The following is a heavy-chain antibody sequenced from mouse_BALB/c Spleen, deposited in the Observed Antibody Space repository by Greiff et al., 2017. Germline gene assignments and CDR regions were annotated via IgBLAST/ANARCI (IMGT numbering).Heavy chain of an antibody. J-gene: IGHJ2*01. CDR2: IAPGSGST. Sequence: DLVKPGASVKLSCKASGYTFTSYWINWIKQRPGQGLEWIGRIAPGSGSTYYNEMFKGKATLTVDTSPSTAYIQLSSLSSEDSAVYFCARGPLLWPYFDYWGQGTTLTVSS. D-gene: IGHD2-1*01. CDR1: GYTFTSYW. CDR3: ARGPLLWPYFDY. V-gene: IGHV1S41*01.